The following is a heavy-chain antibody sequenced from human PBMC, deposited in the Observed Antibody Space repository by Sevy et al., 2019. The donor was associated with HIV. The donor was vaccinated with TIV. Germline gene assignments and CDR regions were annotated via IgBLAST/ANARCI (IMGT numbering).Heavy chain of an antibody. J-gene: IGHJ6*02. CDR1: GFTFSIYS. Sequence: GGSLRLSCVASGFTFSIYSMNWVRQAPGKGLEWVAVTWYDGNNKNYTDSVKGRFTISRDNSKKTLYLQVNSLRAEDTAVYYCARGPLRYCSSTSCYEGDYYYYGMDVWGQGTTVTVSS. CDR2: TWYDGNNK. D-gene: IGHD2-2*01. CDR3: ARGPLRYCSSTSCYEGDYYYYGMDV. V-gene: IGHV3-33*08.